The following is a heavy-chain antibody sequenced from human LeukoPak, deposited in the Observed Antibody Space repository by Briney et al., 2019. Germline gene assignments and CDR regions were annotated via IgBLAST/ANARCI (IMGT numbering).Heavy chain of an antibody. J-gene: IGHJ6*02. CDR1: GFTFSSYA. CDR3: ARSTIGYVSPYYYYGMDV. Sequence: PGGSLRLSCAASGFTFSSYAMHWVRQAPGKGLEWVAVISYDGSNKYYADSVKGRFTISRDNSKNTLYLQMNSLRAEDTAVYYCARSTIGYVSPYYYYGMDVWGQGTTVTVSS. V-gene: IGHV3-30-3*01. CDR2: ISYDGSNK. D-gene: IGHD5/OR15-5a*01.